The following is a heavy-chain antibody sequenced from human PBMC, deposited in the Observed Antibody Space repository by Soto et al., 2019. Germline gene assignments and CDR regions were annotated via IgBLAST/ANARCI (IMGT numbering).Heavy chain of an antibody. V-gene: IGHV1-18*01. CDR1: GYTFTSFG. CDR2: ISAYNGNT. J-gene: IGHJ6*02. Sequence: QVQLVQSGAEVKKPGASVKVSCRASGYTFTSFGISWVRQAPGQGLEWMGWISAYNGNTNYAQKLQGRVTMTTDTSTSPAYLELRSLRSDGTAVYFCARGSVGYYNYFGLDVRGQGTTVTVSS. CDR3: ARGSVGYYNYFGLDV.